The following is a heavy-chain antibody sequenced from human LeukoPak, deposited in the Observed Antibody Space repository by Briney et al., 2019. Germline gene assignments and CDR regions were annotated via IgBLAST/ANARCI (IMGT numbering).Heavy chain of an antibody. CDR2: IYTSGST. D-gene: IGHD1-26*01. J-gene: IGHJ5*02. V-gene: IGHV4-4*07. CDR1: GYSISSGYY. CDR3: ARELSIVGATTWFDP. Sequence: PSETLSLTCTVSGYSISSGYYWSWIRQPAGKGLEWIGRIYTSGSTNYNPSLKSRVTMSVDTSKNQFSLKLSSVTAADTAVYYCARELSIVGATTWFDPWGQGTLVTVSS.